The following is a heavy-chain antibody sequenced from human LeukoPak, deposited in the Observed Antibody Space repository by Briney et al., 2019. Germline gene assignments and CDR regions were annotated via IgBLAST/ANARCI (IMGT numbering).Heavy chain of an antibody. J-gene: IGHJ5*02. CDR1: GGTFSTYV. CDR3: ARVFDCCSGSCHSEVWFDP. CDR2: VSPIFGTA. Sequence: ASVTVSCKAAGGTFSTYVITWVRQAPGQGLEWTGGVSPIFGTANYAQKFQGRVTISADESTSTAYMELSGLRFEDTAVYFCARVFDCCSGSCHSEVWFDPWGQGTLVTVSS. V-gene: IGHV1-69*13. D-gene: IGHD2-15*01.